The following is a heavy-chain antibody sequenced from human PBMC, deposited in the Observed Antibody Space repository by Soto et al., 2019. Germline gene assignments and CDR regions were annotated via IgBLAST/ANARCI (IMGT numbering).Heavy chain of an antibody. V-gene: IGHV4-39*01. J-gene: IGHJ5*02. CDR2: IYYSGST. D-gene: IGHD6-6*01. Sequence: PSETLSLTCTVSGGSISSSSYYWGWIRRPPGKGLEWIGSIYYSGSTYYNPSLKSRVTISVDTSKNQFSLKLSSVTAADTAVYYCARHFWSIAARANWFDPWGQGTLVTVSS. CDR3: ARHFWSIAARANWFDP. CDR1: GGSISSSSYY.